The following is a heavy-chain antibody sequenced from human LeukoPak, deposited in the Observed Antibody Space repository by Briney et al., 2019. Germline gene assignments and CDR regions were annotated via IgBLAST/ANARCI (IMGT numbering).Heavy chain of an antibody. CDR1: GFTFSSYS. CDR3: ARDVDKRYFDY. CDR2: ISSSSSYI. V-gene: IGHV3-21*01. J-gene: IGHJ4*02. D-gene: IGHD5-12*01. Sequence: GGSLRLSCAASGFTFSSYSMNWVRQAPGKGLEWVSSISSSSSYIYYADSVKGRFTISRDNAKNSLYLQMNSLRAEDTAVYYCARDVDKRYFDYWGQGTLVTVSS.